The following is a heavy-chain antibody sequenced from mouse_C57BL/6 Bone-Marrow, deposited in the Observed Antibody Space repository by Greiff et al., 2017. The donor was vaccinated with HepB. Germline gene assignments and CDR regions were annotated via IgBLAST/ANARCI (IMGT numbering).Heavy chain of an antibody. V-gene: IGHV1-81*01. J-gene: IGHJ3*01. CDR3: ARAYYDYGWFAY. D-gene: IGHD2-4*01. CDR1: GYTFTSYG. Sequence: QVQLQQSGAELARPGASVKLSCKASGYTFTSYGISWVKQRTGQGLEWIGEIYPSSGNTYYNEKFKGKATLTADKSSSTAYMELRSLTSEDSAVYFCARAYYDYGWFAYWGQGTLVTVSA. CDR2: IYPSSGNT.